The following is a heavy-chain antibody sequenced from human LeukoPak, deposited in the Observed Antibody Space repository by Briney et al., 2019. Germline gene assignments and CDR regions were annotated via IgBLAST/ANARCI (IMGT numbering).Heavy chain of an antibody. CDR3: ARLWIWKTTVTN. D-gene: IGHD4-17*01. CDR2: IYYSGST. J-gene: IGHJ4*02. CDR1: GGSISSSSYY. V-gene: IGHV4-39*01. Sequence: SETLSLTCTVSGGSISSSSYYWGWFRQPPGKGLEWIGSIYYSGSTYYNPSLKSRVTISVDTSKNQFSLKLSSVTAADTAVYYCARLWIWKTTVTNWGQGTLVTVSS.